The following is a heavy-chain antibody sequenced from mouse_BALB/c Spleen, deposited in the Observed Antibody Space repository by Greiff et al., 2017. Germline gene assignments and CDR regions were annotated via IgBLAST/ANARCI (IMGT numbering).Heavy chain of an antibody. CDR3: ARYGNGYAMDY. Sequence: EVKVEESGPGLVKPSQSLSLTCTVTGYSITSDYAWNWIRQFPGNKLEWMGYISYSGSTSYNPSLKSRISITRDTSKNQFFLQLNSVTTEDTATYYCARYGNGYAMDYWGQGTSVTVSS. D-gene: IGHD2-1*01. CDR1: GYSITSDYA. V-gene: IGHV3-2*02. J-gene: IGHJ4*01. CDR2: ISYSGST.